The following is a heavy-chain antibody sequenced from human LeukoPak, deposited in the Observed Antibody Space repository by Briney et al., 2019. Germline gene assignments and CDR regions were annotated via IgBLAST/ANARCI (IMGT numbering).Heavy chain of an antibody. D-gene: IGHD3-10*01. CDR1: GGTFSSYA. CDR3: TRSRGSGSYLDY. Sequence: SVKVSCKASGGTFSSYAINWVRQAPGQGVEWMGRIVPIFGTTNYAQNFQGRVTITADESTSTAYMELSSLRSEDTAVYYCTRSRGSGSYLDYWGQGTLVTVSS. V-gene: IGHV1-69*13. CDR2: IVPIFGTT. J-gene: IGHJ4*02.